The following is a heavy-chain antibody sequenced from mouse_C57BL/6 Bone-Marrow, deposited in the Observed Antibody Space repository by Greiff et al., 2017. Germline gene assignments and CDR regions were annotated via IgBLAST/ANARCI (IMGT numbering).Heavy chain of an antibody. J-gene: IGHJ3*01. CDR2: IHPNSGST. CDR1: GYTFTSYW. V-gene: IGHV1-64*01. Sequence: VQLQQPRAELVKPGASVKLSCKASGYTFTSYWMHWVKQRPGQGLEWIGMIHPNSGSTNYNEKFKSKATLTVDKSSSTAYMQLSSLTSEDSAVYYCAGDYDYPWFAYWGQGTLVTVSA. CDR3: AGDYDYPWFAY. D-gene: IGHD2-4*01.